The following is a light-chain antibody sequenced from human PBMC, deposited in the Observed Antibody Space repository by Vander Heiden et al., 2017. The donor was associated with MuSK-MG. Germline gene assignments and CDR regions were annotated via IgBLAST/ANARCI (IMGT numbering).Light chain of an antibody. Sequence: FMLTHPHPESEYPVQTVTISCTGSSGSIASNYVQWYQQRPGSSPTIVIYEDNQRPSGVPDRFSGSIDSSSNSASLTISGLKTEDDADYYCQSYDSSNVVFGGGTKLTVL. CDR3: QSYDSSNVV. J-gene: IGLJ2*01. CDR2: EDN. CDR1: SGSIASNY. V-gene: IGLV6-57*01.